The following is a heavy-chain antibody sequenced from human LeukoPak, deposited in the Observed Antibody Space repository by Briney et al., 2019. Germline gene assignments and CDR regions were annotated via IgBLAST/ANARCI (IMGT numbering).Heavy chain of an antibody. J-gene: IGHJ4*02. CDR2: IYHSGST. CDR1: GYSISSGYY. Sequence: SETLSLTCTVSGYSISSGYYWGWIRQPPGKGLEWIGSIYHSGSTYYNPSLKSRVTISVDTSKNQFSLKLSSVTAADTAVYYCARENDSSGYPAYYFGYWGQGTLVTVSS. CDR3: ARENDSSGYPAYYFGY. V-gene: IGHV4-38-2*02. D-gene: IGHD3-22*01.